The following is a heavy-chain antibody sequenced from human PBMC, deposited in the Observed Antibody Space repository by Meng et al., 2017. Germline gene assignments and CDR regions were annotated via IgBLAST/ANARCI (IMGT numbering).Heavy chain of an antibody. J-gene: IGHJ5*02. CDR1: GYTFTSYD. CDR2: MNPNSGNT. D-gene: IGHD6-19*01. CDR3: ARGLAVAGTVFWFDP. Sequence: QVRLVQAGAEVKKPGATVKVYCKASGYTFTSYDINWVRQATGQGLEWMGWMNPNSGNTGYAQKFQGRVTITRNTSISTAYMELSSLRSEDTAVYYCARGLAVAGTVFWFDPWGQGTLVTVFS. V-gene: IGHV1-8*03.